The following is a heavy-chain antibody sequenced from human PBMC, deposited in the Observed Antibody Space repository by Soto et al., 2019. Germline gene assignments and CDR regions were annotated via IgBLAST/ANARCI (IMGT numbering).Heavy chain of an antibody. Sequence: EVHLVESGGGLVQPGGSLRLSCVASDFSFSTSWMHWVRQAPGKGLVWVSRIDSDGRNTHYADSVRGRFIISRDTAKNTVDLQMNSLRAEDTAVYFCASRRHSDYGYWGQGILVAVSS. CDR3: ASRRHSDYGY. J-gene: IGHJ4*02. V-gene: IGHV3-74*01. CDR2: IDSDGRNT. D-gene: IGHD3-22*01. CDR1: DFSFSTSW.